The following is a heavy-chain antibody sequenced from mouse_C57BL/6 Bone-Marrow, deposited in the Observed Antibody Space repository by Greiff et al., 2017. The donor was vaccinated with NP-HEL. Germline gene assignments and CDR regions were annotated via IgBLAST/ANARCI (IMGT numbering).Heavy chain of an antibody. V-gene: IGHV1-76*01. D-gene: IGHD2-1*01. Sequence: VQLKESGAELVRPGASVKLSCKASGYTFTDYYINWVKQRPGQGLEWIARIYPGSGNTYYNEKFKGKATLTAEKSSSTAYMQRSSLTSEDSAVYFCARERDYGNYFDYWGQGTTLTVSS. CDR1: GYTFTDYY. CDR2: IYPGSGNT. J-gene: IGHJ2*01. CDR3: ARERDYGNYFDY.